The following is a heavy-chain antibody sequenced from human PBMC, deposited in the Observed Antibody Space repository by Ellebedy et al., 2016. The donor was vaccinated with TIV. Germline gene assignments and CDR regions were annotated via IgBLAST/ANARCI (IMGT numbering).Heavy chain of an antibody. CDR1: GGSISSSSYN. J-gene: IGHJ4*02. V-gene: IGHV4-39*07. CDR3: ARVVVVPAASLYYFDY. D-gene: IGHD2-2*01. CDR2: VYYSGST. Sequence: SETLSLXXTVSGGSISSSSYNWGWIRQPPGKGLEWIGSVYYSGSTYYNPSLKSRVTISVDTSKNQFSLKLSSVTAADTAVYYCARVVVVPAASLYYFDYWGQGTLVTVSS.